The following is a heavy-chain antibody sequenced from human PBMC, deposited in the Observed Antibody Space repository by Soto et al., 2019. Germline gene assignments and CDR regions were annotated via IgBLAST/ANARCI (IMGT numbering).Heavy chain of an antibody. CDR2: IYSGGSP. J-gene: IGHJ4*02. CDR1: GFTVSSNY. V-gene: IGHV3-66*01. Sequence: PGGSLRLSCAASGFTVSSNYFSWVRQATGKGLEWVSVIYSGGSPYYADSVKGRFTISRDNSKNTPYLQMNSLRAEDTAVYYCARGGRDGYNNFDYWGQGTLVTVSS. CDR3: ARGGRDGYNNFDY. D-gene: IGHD5-12*01.